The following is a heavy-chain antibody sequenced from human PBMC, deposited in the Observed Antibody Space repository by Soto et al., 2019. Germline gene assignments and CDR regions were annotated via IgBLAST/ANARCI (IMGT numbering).Heavy chain of an antibody. V-gene: IGHV3-33*01. CDR1: GFTFRSYG. J-gene: IGHJ6*02. D-gene: IGHD4-17*01. Sequence: QMQLVESGGGVVQPGRSLRLSCAASGFTFRSYGIHCVRQAPDKGLEWVALIWVDGSKQYYVDSVNGRFAVSRDNSKNTLYLQMNSLRVEDTAVYYCARDRLVTYGYGMDVWGQGTTVTVSS. CDR3: ARDRLVTYGYGMDV. CDR2: IWVDGSKQ.